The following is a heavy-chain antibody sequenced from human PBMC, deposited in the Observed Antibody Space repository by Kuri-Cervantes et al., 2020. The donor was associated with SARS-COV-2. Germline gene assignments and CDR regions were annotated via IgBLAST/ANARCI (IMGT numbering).Heavy chain of an antibody. CDR2: ISFYRHDA. CDR3: ARESSSSLNYYYGMDI. V-gene: IGHV3-30*04. CDR1: GFTFSSYN. Sequence: GESLKISCAASGFTFSSYNMHWVRQPPGKGLEWVAIISFYRHDAHYADSVKGRFTISRDNSKNTLYLQMDSLTTEDTAAYYCARESSSSLNYYYGMDIWGQGTSVTVSS. J-gene: IGHJ6*02. D-gene: IGHD6-6*01.